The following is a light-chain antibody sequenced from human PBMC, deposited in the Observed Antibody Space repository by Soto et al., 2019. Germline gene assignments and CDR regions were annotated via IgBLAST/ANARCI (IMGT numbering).Light chain of an antibody. CDR1: SSDVGGYNY. V-gene: IGLV2-14*01. Sequence: QSALTQPASVSGSPGQSITISCTGTSSDVGGYNYVSWYQQHPGKAPKLMIYDVSNRPSGVSNRFSGSKSGNTASLTISGLQAEDEADYYCSSYTASSTDVVFGAGTQLTVL. CDR2: DVS. J-gene: IGLJ2*01. CDR3: SSYTASSTDVV.